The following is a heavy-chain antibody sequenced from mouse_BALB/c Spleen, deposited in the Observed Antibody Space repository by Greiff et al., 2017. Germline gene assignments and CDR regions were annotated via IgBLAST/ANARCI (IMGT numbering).Heavy chain of an antibody. CDR1: GFTFSSYA. D-gene: IGHD1-2*01. CDR3: AKLRLRSYYAMDY. J-gene: IGHJ4*01. Sequence: DVHLVESGGGLVKPGGSLKLSCAASGFTFSSYAMSWVRQTPEKRLEWVASISSGGSTYYPDSVKGRFTISRDNARNILYLQMSSLRSEDTAMYYCAKLRLRSYYAMDYWGQGTSVTVSS. CDR2: ISSGGST. V-gene: IGHV5-6-5*01.